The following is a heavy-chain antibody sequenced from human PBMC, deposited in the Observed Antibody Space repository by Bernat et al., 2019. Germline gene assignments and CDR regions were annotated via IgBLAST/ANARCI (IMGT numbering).Heavy chain of an antibody. Sequence: QVQLVESGGGVVQPGRSLRLSCAASGFTFTTYGMHWVRQAPGKGLAWVAVISNDGSNKYYTDSVKGRFTISRDNSKKTLYLQMNSLRAEDTAVYYCAKAYYTSDWTMRGAFDIRGQGTMVTVSS. V-gene: IGHV3-30*18. J-gene: IGHJ3*02. CDR1: GFTFTTYG. CDR2: ISNDGSNK. D-gene: IGHD3-3*01. CDR3: AKAYYTSDWTMRGAFDI.